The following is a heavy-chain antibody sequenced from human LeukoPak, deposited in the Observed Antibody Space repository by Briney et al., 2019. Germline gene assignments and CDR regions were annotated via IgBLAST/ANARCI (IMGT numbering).Heavy chain of an antibody. CDR2: IRYDGSNK. CDR3: AKDTPDSSAYYLEN. V-gene: IGHV3-30*02. Sequence: GGSLILSCAASACTFSSYSMHWVRQAPGHGVEGVAFIRYDGSNKYSADSVKGRFTISRDNSKNTLYLQMNSLRAEDTAVYYCAKDTPDSSAYYLENWGQGTLVTVSS. D-gene: IGHD3-22*01. J-gene: IGHJ4*02. CDR1: ACTFSSYS.